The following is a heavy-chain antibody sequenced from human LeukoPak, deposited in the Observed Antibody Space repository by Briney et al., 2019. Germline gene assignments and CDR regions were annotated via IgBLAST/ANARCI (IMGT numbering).Heavy chain of an antibody. J-gene: IGHJ4*02. CDR1: GYTFTGYY. Sequence: GASVKVSCKASGYTFTGYYMHWVRQAPGQGLEWMGRINPNSGGTNYAQKFQGRVTMTRDTSISTAYMELSRLRSADTAVYYCASYSSGWSEVLDYWGQGTLVTVSS. CDR3: ASYSSGWSEVLDY. D-gene: IGHD6-19*01. V-gene: IGHV1-2*06. CDR2: INPNSGGT.